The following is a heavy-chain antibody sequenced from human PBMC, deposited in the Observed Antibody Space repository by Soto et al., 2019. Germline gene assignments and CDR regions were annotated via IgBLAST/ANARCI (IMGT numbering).Heavy chain of an antibody. D-gene: IGHD2-2*01. J-gene: IGHJ6*02. Sequence: QVQLQESGPGLVKPSGTLSLTCAVSGGSISSSNWWSWVRQPPGKGLEWIGEIYHSGSTNYNPSLQSRVTISVDKSKNQFSLKVSSVTAADKAVYYCARVVGGYYYGMDVWGQGTTVTVSS. CDR1: GGSISSSNW. V-gene: IGHV4-4*02. CDR2: IYHSGST. CDR3: ARVVGGYYYGMDV.